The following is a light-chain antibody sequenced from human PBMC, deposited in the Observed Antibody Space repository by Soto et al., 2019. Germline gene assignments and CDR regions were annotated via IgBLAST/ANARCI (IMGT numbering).Light chain of an antibody. V-gene: IGKV1-6*01. CDR1: QDIRND. Sequence: GDRVTITCRASQDIRNDLAWHQQKPGQAPNLLIFAAFNLQGGVPSRFSGGGSGTHFTLTISSLQPDDFASYFCLQYYNFSWTFGQGTKVDIK. CDR3: LQYYNFSWT. J-gene: IGKJ1*01. CDR2: AAF.